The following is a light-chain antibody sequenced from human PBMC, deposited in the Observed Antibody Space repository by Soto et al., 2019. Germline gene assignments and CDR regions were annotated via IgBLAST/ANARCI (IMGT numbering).Light chain of an antibody. J-gene: IGLJ1*01. Sequence: QSALTQPASVSGSPGQAITISCTGTSSDVGGYNYVSWYQQHPGKAPKLMIYDVSNRPSGVSNRFSGSKSGNTASLTISGFQAEDEADDYGSSYTTSSSLYVFGPGTKVTVL. CDR1: SSDVGGYNY. CDR2: DVS. CDR3: SSYTTSSSLYV. V-gene: IGLV2-14*01.